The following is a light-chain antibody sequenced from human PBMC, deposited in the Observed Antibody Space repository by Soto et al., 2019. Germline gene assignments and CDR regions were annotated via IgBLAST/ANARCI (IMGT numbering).Light chain of an antibody. V-gene: IGLV2-14*01. J-gene: IGLJ1*01. CDR1: NSDVGIYDF. Sequence: QSALTQPASVSGTPGQSITISCTGSNSDVGIYDFVSWYQHHPGRAPKLIVSEVSHRPSGVSNRFSGSKSGNTASLAISGLQSEGEADYYCISYTSYDARYVFGPGPKVTVL. CDR3: ISYTSYDARYV. CDR2: EVS.